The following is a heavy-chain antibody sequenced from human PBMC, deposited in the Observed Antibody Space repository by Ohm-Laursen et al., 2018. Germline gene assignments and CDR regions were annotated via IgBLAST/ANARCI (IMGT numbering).Heavy chain of an antibody. CDR2: ISSSGSTI. Sequence: GSLRLSCTASGFTFSDYYMSWIRQAPGKGLEWVSYISSSGSTIHYADSVKGRFTISRDNAKNSLYLQMNSLRAEDTAVYYCAKDASGYIQFDYWGQGTLVTVSS. V-gene: IGHV3-11*01. D-gene: IGHD3-22*01. J-gene: IGHJ4*02. CDR3: AKDASGYIQFDY. CDR1: GFTFSDYY.